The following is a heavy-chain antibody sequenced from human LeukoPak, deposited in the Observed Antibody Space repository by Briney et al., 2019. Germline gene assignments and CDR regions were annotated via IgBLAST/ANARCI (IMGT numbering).Heavy chain of an antibody. CDR2: IYSGGST. CDR3: ARGGYYDSSGSVDY. V-gene: IGHV3-53*01. CDR1: GFTVSSNY. D-gene: IGHD3-22*01. J-gene: IGHJ4*02. Sequence: GRSLRLSCAASGFTVSSNYMSWVRQAPGKGLEWVSVIYSGGSTYYADSVKGRFTISRDNSKNTLYLQMNSLRAEDTAVYYCARGGYYDSSGSVDYWGQGTLVTVSS.